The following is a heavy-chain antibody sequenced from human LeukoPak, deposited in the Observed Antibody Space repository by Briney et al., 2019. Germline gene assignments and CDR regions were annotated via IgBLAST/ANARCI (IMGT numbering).Heavy chain of an antibody. D-gene: IGHD3-22*01. J-gene: IGHJ4*02. CDR1: GFTFGDYA. CDR2: IRSKAYGGTT. V-gene: IGHV3-49*04. CDR3: TREAYYYDSSGYYPGGFFDY. Sequence: GGSPRLSCTASGFTFGDYAMSWVRQAPGKGLEWVGFIRSKAYGGTTEYAASVKGRFTISRDDSKSIAYLQMNSLKTEDTAVYYCTREAYYYDSSGYYPGGFFDYWGQGTLVTVSS.